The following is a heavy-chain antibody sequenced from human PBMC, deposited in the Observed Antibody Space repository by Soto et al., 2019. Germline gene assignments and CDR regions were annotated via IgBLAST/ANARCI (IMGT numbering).Heavy chain of an antibody. CDR1: GFTFSSYA. D-gene: IGHD6-19*01. CDR3: AKTANGWFSAFDI. CDR2: ISGSGGTT. V-gene: IGHV3-23*01. J-gene: IGHJ3*02. Sequence: GGSLRLSCAASGFTFSSYAMSWVRQAPGKGLEWVSAISGSGGTTYYADSVKGRFTFSRDNSKNTLYLQMNGLRAEDTAVYYCAKTANGWFSAFDIWGQGTMVTVSS.